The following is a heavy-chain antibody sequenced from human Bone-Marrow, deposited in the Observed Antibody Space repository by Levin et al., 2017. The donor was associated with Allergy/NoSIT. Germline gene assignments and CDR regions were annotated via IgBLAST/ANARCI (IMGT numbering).Heavy chain of an antibody. CDR1: GFPFDYYA. CDR3: AKGGSYYDFPYFDY. Sequence: LSLTCAASGFPFDYYAMHWVRQAPGKGLEWVSGISWNSGSIGYADSVKGRFTISRDNAKNSLYLQMNSLRAEDTALYYCAKGGSYYDFPYFDYWGQGTLVTVSS. J-gene: IGHJ4*02. CDR2: ISWNSGSI. V-gene: IGHV3-9*01. D-gene: IGHD1-26*01.